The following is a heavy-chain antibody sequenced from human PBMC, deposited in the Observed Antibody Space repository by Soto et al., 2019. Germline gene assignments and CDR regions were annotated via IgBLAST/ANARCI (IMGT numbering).Heavy chain of an antibody. V-gene: IGHV5-10-1*01. CDR1: GYSFTSYW. CDR3: ARLWGGGYPEDEYYFDY. J-gene: IGHJ4*02. CDR2: IDPSDSYT. D-gene: IGHD3-16*01. Sequence: PGESLKISCKGSGYSFTSYWISWVRQMPGKGLEWMGRIDPSDSYTNYSPSFQGHVTISADKSISTAYLQWSSLKASDTAMYYCARLWGGGYPEDEYYFDYWGQGTLVTVSS.